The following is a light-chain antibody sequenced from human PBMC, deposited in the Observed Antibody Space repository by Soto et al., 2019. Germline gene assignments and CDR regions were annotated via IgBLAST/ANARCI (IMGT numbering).Light chain of an antibody. Sequence: SSALTQPPSVSVSPGQTARITGSGDALPKQYAYWYQQKPGHAPVLVIYKDSERPSGIPERFSGSSSGTTVTLTISGVQAEDEADYYCQSADSSGTYYVFGTGTKVTVL. J-gene: IGLJ1*01. CDR1: ALPKQY. CDR2: KDS. V-gene: IGLV3-25*02. CDR3: QSADSSGTYYV.